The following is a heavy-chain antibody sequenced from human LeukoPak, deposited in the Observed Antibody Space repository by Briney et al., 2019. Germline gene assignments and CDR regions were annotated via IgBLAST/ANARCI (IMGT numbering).Heavy chain of an antibody. V-gene: IGHV3-7*03. CDR2: IKQDGSEK. CDR1: GFTFSSYW. D-gene: IGHD3-16*01. CDR3: ARDLGESWLAPGDY. Sequence: GGSLRLSCAASGFTFSSYWMSWVRQAPGKGLEWVANIKQDGSEKYYVDSVKGRFTISRDNAKNSLYLQMNSLRAEDTALYYCARDLGESWLAPGDYWGQGTLVTVSS. J-gene: IGHJ4*02.